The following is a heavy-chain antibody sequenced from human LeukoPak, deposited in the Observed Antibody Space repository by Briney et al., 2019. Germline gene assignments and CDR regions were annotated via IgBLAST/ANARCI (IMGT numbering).Heavy chain of an antibody. CDR3: VRGTD. J-gene: IGHJ1*01. Sequence: GGSLRLSCAASGFTFSWEWMSWVRQAPGKGLQWVANINKDGSENYYVDSVKGRFTISRDNAKSSLYLQMNSLSVDDTAVYYCVRGTDWGQGTSVTVSS. V-gene: IGHV3-7*05. CDR2: INKDGSEN. CDR1: GFTFSWEW.